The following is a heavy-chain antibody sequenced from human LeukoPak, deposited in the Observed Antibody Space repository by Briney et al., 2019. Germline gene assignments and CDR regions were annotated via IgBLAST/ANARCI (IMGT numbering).Heavy chain of an antibody. CDR3: ARLILRYFDWREGGDY. CDR1: GFTFSSYA. D-gene: IGHD3-9*01. J-gene: IGHJ4*02. Sequence: GGSLRLSCAASGFTFSSYAMSWVRQAPGKGLEWVAFIRYDGSNKYYADSVKGRFTISRDNSKNTLYLQMNSLRAEDTAVYYCARLILRYFDWREGGDYWGQGTLVTVSS. V-gene: IGHV3-30*02. CDR2: IRYDGSNK.